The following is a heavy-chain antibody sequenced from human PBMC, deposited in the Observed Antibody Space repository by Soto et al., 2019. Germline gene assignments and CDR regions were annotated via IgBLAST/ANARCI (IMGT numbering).Heavy chain of an antibody. CDR1: GFTFSSYG. Sequence: GGSLRLSCAASGFTFSSYGMHWVRQAPGKGLEWVAVIWYDGSNKYYADSVKGRFTISRDNSKNTLYLQMNSLRAEDTAVYYCARDPDVSAVAGILSESWGQGTLVTVSS. CDR3: ARDPDVSAVAGILSES. V-gene: IGHV3-33*01. CDR2: IWYDGSNK. D-gene: IGHD6-19*01. J-gene: IGHJ4*02.